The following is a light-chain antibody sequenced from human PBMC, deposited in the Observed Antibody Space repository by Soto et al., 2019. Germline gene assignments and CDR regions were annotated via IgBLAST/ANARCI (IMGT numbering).Light chain of an antibody. J-gene: IGKJ3*01. CDR3: QQYDNSPST. V-gene: IGKV3-20*01. Sequence: EIVLTQSPGTLSLSPGERATLSCRASQSVSSNYLAWYQQKPGQAPRLLIYGASSRAPGIPDRFSGSGSGTDFTLTVSRLEPEDSAVYYCQQYDNSPSTFGPGTRWIS. CDR1: QSVSSNY. CDR2: GAS.